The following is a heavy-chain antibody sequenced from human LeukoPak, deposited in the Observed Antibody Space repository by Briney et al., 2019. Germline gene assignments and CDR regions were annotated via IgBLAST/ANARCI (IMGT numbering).Heavy chain of an antibody. CDR2: ISGSGGST. V-gene: IGHV3-23*01. Sequence: GGSLRLSCAASGFTFSSYPMSWVREAPGKGREWVSAISGSGGSTYYADSVKGRFTISRDNSKNTLYLQMNSLRAEDTAVYYCAKPSWLQSGYWGQGTLVTVSS. D-gene: IGHD5-24*01. CDR1: GFTFSSYP. J-gene: IGHJ4*02. CDR3: AKPSWLQSGY.